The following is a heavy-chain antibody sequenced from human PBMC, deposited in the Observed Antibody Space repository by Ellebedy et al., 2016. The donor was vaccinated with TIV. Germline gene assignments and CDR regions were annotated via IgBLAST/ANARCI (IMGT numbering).Heavy chain of an antibody. D-gene: IGHD6-13*01. Sequence: ASVKVSCXASGYTFTSYYMHWVRQAPGQGLEWMGIINPSGGSTSYAQKFQGRVTMTRDTSTSTAYMELSRLRSDDTAVYYCARAHSSSWYGALHYYGMDVWGQGTTVTVSS. J-gene: IGHJ6*02. CDR3: ARAHSSSWYGALHYYGMDV. CDR1: GYTFTSYY. V-gene: IGHV1-46*01. CDR2: INPSGGST.